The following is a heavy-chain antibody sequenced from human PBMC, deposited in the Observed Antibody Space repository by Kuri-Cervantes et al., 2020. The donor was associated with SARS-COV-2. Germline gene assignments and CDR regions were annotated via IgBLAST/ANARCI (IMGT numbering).Heavy chain of an antibody. CDR2: IYHSGRT. CDR3: ARETGEGSFDP. J-gene: IGHJ5*02. V-gene: IGHV4-38-2*02. D-gene: IGHD7-27*01. Sequence: GSLRLSCTVSGYSISSGYYWGWIRQPPGKGLERIVRIYHSGRTYYNPSLTSRVTISVDTSKNQFSLKLSSVTAADTAVYYCARETGEGSFDPWGQGTLVTVSS. CDR1: GYSISSGYY.